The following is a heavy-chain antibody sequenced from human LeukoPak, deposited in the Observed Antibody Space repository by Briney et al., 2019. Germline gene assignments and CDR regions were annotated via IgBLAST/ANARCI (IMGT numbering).Heavy chain of an antibody. D-gene: IGHD3-3*01. J-gene: IGHJ5*02. CDR2: INHSGST. CDR1: GRSFSGYY. CDR3: ARAEWSGYFNWFDP. V-gene: IGHV4-34*01. Sequence: SETLSLTCAVYGRSFSGYYWSWIRQPPGKGLEWIGEINHSGSTNYNPSLKSRVTISVDTSKNQFSLKLSSVTAADTAVYYCARAEWSGYFNWFDPWGQGTLVTVSS.